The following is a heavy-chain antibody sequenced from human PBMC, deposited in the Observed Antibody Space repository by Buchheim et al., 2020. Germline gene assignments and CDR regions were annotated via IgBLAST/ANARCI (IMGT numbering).Heavy chain of an antibody. J-gene: IGHJ4*02. Sequence: QVQLVESGGGVVQPGRSLRLSCAASGFTFSSYGMHWVRQAPGKGLEWVAVISYDGSNKYYADFVKGRFTISRDNSKNTLYLQMNSLRAEDTAVYYCAKDLGRDETNLGDYWGQGTL. CDR2: ISYDGSNK. CDR1: GFTFSSYG. D-gene: IGHD7-27*01. V-gene: IGHV3-30*18. CDR3: AKDLGRDETNLGDY.